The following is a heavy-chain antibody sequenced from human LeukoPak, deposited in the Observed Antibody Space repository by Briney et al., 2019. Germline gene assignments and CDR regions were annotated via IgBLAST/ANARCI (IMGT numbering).Heavy chain of an antibody. V-gene: IGHV4-39*07. CDR2: LYYSGST. CDR1: GGSINSSSYY. CDR3: ASGGGSPDY. Sequence: SETLSLTCTVSGGSINSSSYYWGWIRQPPGKGLEWIGSLYYSGSTYYNPSLKSRVTISVHSSKNQFSLQLSSVTAADTAVYYCASGGGSPDYWGQGTLVTVSS. J-gene: IGHJ4*02. D-gene: IGHD3-10*01.